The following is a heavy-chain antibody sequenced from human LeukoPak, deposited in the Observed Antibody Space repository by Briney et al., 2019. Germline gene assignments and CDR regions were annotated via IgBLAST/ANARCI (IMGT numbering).Heavy chain of an antibody. V-gene: IGHV1-18*01. CDR1: GYTFTSYG. Sequence: ASVKVSCKASGYTFTSYGISWVRQAPGQGLEWMGWISAYNGNTNYAQKLQGRVTMTTDTSTSTANMELRSLRSDDTAVYYCARDKGNWNRNWFDPWGQGTLVTVSS. CDR3: ARDKGNWNRNWFDP. D-gene: IGHD1-20*01. J-gene: IGHJ5*02. CDR2: ISAYNGNT.